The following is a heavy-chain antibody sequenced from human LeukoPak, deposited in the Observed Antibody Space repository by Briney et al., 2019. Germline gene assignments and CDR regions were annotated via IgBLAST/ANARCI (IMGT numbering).Heavy chain of an antibody. J-gene: IGHJ4*02. Sequence: SVKVSCKASGGTFSSYTISWVRQAPGQGLEWMGRIIPILGIANYAQKFEGRVTITADKSTSTAYMELSSLRSEDTAVYYCARFRGITVGHDYWGQGTLVTVSS. CDR2: IIPILGIA. V-gene: IGHV1-69*02. CDR1: GGTFSSYT. CDR3: ARFRGITVGHDY. D-gene: IGHD1-14*01.